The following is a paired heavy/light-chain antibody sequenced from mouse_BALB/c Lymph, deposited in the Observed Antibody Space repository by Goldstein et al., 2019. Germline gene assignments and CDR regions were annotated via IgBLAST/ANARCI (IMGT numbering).Heavy chain of an antibody. CDR2: INPSNGRT. D-gene: IGHD1-2*01. CDR1: GYTFTSYW. CDR3: ASITTATYAMDY. Sequence: QVQLQQPGAELVKPGASVKLSCKASGYTFTSYWMHWVKQRPGQGLEWIGEINPSNGRTNYNEKFKSKATLTVDKSSSTAYMQLSSLTSEDSAVYYCASITTATYAMDYWGQGTSVTVSS. V-gene: IGHV1S81*02. J-gene: IGHJ4*01.
Light chain of an antibody. CDR1: ENIYSY. CDR2: NAK. Sequence: DIQMTQSPASLSASVGETVTITCRASENIYSYLAWYQQKQGKSPQLLVYNAKTLAEGVPSRFSGSGSGTQFSLKINSLQPEDFGSYYCQHHYGTPYTFGGGTKLEIK. J-gene: IGKJ2*01. V-gene: IGKV12-44*01. CDR3: QHHYGTPYT.